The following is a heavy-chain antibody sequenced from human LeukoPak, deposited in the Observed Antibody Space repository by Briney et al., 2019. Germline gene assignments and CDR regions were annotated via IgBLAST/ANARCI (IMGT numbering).Heavy chain of an antibody. CDR2: ISAYNGNT. V-gene: IGHV1-18*01. J-gene: IGHJ4*02. D-gene: IGHD3-22*01. CDR3: ARRCDTSSYYTYYFDY. CDR1: GYTFTSYG. Sequence: ASVKVSCKASGYTFTSYGISWVRQAPGQGLEWMGWISAYNGNTNYAQKLQGRVTMTTDTSTSTAYMELRSLRSDDTAVYFCARRCDTSSYYTYYFDYWGQGTLVTVSS.